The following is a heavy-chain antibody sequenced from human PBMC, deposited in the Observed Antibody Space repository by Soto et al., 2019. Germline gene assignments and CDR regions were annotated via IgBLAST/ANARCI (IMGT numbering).Heavy chain of an antibody. CDR1: GFTFSSYA. CDR3: AKRHGDYEATPYFDY. D-gene: IGHD4-17*01. V-gene: IGHV3-23*01. Sequence: GGSLRLSCAASGFTFSSYAMSWVRQAPGKGLEWVSAISGSGGSTYYADSVKGRFTISRDNSKNTLYLQMNSLRAEDTAVYYCAKRHGDYEATPYFDYWGQGTLVTVSS. CDR2: ISGSGGST. J-gene: IGHJ4*02.